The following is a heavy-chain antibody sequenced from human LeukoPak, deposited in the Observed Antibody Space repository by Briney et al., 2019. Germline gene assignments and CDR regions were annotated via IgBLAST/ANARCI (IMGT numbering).Heavy chain of an antibody. J-gene: IGHJ3*02. CDR3: ARARATVTRISSFDI. CDR2: ISFDGTHD. D-gene: IGHD4-17*01. V-gene: IGHV3-30*03. Sequence: HPGGSLRLSCAASGFTFSNAWMSWVRQAPGKGLEWVAVISFDGTHDFYADSVKGRFTISRDNSKNTLYLQMNSLRADDTAVYYCARARATVTRISSFDIWGQGTMVTVSS. CDR1: GFTFSNAW.